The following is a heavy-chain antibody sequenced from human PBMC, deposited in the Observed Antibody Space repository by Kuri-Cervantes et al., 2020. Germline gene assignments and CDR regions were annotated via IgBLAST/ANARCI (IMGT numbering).Heavy chain of an antibody. V-gene: IGHV3-7*01. J-gene: IGHJ4*02. CDR3: ARRGYFDY. CDR2: IKQDGSEK. CDR1: GFTFSSYS. Sequence: GGSLRLSCAASGFTFSSYSMNWVRQAPGKGLEWVANIKQDGSEKYYVDSVKGRFTISRDNAKNSLYLQMNSLRADDTAVYYCARRGYFDYWGQGTLVTVSS.